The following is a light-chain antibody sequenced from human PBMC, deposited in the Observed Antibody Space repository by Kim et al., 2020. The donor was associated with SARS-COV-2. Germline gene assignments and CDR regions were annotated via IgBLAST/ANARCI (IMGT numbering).Light chain of an antibody. J-gene: IGKJ1*01. CDR2: GAS. CDR3: QQYNSGWT. V-gene: IGKV3-15*01. Sequence: EIVMTQSPVTLSVSPGERATLSCRASQSVGRKLAWYQQKPGQAPRLLLYGASTRATGIPATFSGRGSGTEFTLTISSLQSEDFAVYYCQQYNSGWTFGQGTKVDIK. CDR1: QSVGRK.